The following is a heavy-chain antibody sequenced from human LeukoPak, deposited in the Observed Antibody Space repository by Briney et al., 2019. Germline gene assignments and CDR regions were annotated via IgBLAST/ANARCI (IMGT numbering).Heavy chain of an antibody. D-gene: IGHD3-3*01. CDR3: ARDRTIFGVVMPEWYFDY. J-gene: IGHJ4*02. V-gene: IGHV1-2*02. CDR2: INPNSGGT. CDR1: GYTFTGYY. Sequence: GASVNVSCKASGYTFTGYYMHWVRQAPGQGLEWMGWINPNSGGTNYAQKFQGRVTMTRDTSISTAYMELSRLRSDDTAVYYCARDRTIFGVVMPEWYFDYWGQRTLVTVSS.